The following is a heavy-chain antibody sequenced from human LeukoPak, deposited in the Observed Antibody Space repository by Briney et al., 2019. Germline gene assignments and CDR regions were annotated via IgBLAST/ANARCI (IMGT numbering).Heavy chain of an antibody. D-gene: IGHD7-27*01. J-gene: IGHJ3*02. CDR1: GGSISSYY. CDR3: ARVMHSPGADAFDI. Sequence: KPSETLSLTCTVSGGSISSYYWSWIRQPPGKGLEWIGYIYYSGSTNYNPSLKSRVTISVDTSKNQFSLKLSSVTAADTAVYYCARVMHSPGADAFDIWGQGTMVTVSS. V-gene: IGHV4-59*01. CDR2: IYYSGST.